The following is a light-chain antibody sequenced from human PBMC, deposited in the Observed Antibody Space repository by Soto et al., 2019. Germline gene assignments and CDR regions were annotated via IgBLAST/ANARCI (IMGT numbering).Light chain of an antibody. V-gene: IGKV1-5*01. J-gene: IGKJ3*01. CDR1: QSISRS. CDR3: QQYNSYLLT. CDR2: DAS. Sequence: QMTQSPSTLSASVGDRVTITCRASQSISRSLAWYQQKPGKAPNLLIYDASSLESGVPARFSGSGFGTEFTLTISSLQPDDFATYYCQQYNSYLLTFGPGNKVHI.